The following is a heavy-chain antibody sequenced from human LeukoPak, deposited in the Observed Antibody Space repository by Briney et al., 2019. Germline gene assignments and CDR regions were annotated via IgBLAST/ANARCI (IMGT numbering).Heavy chain of an antibody. J-gene: IGHJ4*02. CDR3: ARDHIPYCSSGSCYLTAFGY. CDR1: GFTFSSYA. V-gene: IGHV3-21*01. D-gene: IGHD2-15*01. CDR2: IISSSSYI. Sequence: KPGGSLRLSCAASGFTFSSYAMNWVRQAPGKGREWVSSIISSSSYIYYTDSVRGRFTISRDNAKNSLYLQMNSLRAEDTAVYYCARDHIPYCSSGSCYLTAFGYWGQGTLVTVSS.